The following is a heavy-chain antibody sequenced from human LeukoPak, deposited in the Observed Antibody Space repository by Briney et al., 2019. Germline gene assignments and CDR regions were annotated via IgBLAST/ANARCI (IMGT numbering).Heavy chain of an antibody. J-gene: IGHJ4*02. CDR2: INTGNGNT. CDR3: ARGRDGYKDFDY. CDR1: GYTFTNYA. Sequence: GASVKVSCKASGYTFTNYALHWVRQAPGQRLEWMGWINTGNGNTKYSQKFQGRVTITRATSASTAYMELSSLRSEDTAVYYCARGRDGYKDFDYWGQGTLVTVSS. V-gene: IGHV1-3*04. D-gene: IGHD5-24*01.